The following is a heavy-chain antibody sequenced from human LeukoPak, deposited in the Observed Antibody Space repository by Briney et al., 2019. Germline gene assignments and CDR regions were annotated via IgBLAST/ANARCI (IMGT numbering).Heavy chain of an antibody. CDR3: AKAAWIQLWLLDY. CDR2: ISYDGSNK. J-gene: IGHJ4*02. D-gene: IGHD5-18*01. CDR1: GFTFSSYG. V-gene: IGHV3-30*18. Sequence: GSLRLSCAASGFTFSSYGMHWVRQPPGKGLEWVAVISYDGSNKYYADSVKGRFTISRDNSKNTLYLQMNSLRAEDTAVYYCAKAAWIQLWLLDYWGQGTLVTVSS.